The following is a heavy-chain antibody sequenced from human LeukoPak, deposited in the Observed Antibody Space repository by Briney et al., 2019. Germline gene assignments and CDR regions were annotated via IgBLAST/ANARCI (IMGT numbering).Heavy chain of an antibody. CDR3: AREVKYVFGVVITGTEYFQH. CDR1: GGSINSGNYY. CDR2: VYTNDIV. J-gene: IGHJ1*01. D-gene: IGHD3-3*01. V-gene: IGHV4-61*02. Sequence: SQTLSLTCTVSGGSINSGNYYWSWIRQPAGKGLEWIGRVYTNDIVYYNPALESRITMSVDTSKNQFSLKLSSVTAADTAVYYCAREVKYVFGVVITGTEYFQHWGQGTLVTVSS.